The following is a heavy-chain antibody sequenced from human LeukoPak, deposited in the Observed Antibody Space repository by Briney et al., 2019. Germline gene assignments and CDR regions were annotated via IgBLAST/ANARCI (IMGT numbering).Heavy chain of an antibody. V-gene: IGHV3-33*01. J-gene: IGHJ4*02. CDR2: IWYDGSNK. CDR3: ARDQTSCSSTSCFADY. D-gene: IGHD2-2*01. CDR1: GFTFSIYV. Sequence: PGRSLRLSCAASGFTFSIYVMHWVRQAPGKGLEWVAVIWYDGSNKYYVDSVKGRFTISRDNSKNTLFLQMNSLRAEDTAVYYCARDQTSCSSTSCFADYWSQGTLVTVSS.